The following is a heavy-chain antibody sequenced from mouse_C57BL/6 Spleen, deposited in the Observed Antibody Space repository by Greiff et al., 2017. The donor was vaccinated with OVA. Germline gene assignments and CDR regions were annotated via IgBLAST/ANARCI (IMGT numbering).Heavy chain of an antibody. Sequence: EVKLMESGAGLVKPGGSLKLSCAASGFTFSSYAMSWVRQTPKKRLEWVAYISSGGDYIYYADTVKGRFTISRDNARNTLYLQMSSLKSEDTAMYYCTRGGGLYFDYWGQGTTLTVSS. CDR2: ISSGGDYI. J-gene: IGHJ2*01. V-gene: IGHV5-9-1*02. CDR3: TRGGGLYFDY. CDR1: GFTFSSYA.